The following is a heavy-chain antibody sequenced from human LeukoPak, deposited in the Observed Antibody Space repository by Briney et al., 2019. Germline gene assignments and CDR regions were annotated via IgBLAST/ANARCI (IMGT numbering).Heavy chain of an antibody. J-gene: IGHJ4*02. Sequence: TLSLTCTVSGGSISSGGHYWSWIRQHPGLGLEWIGYIYYSGSTSYNPSLKSRVTISVDTSKNPFSLKLSSVTAADTAVYYCARAAPYCSSTSCLYYFDYWGQGTLVTVSS. D-gene: IGHD2-2*01. CDR1: GGSISSGGHY. CDR3: ARAAPYCSSTSCLYYFDY. CDR2: IYYSGST. V-gene: IGHV4-31*03.